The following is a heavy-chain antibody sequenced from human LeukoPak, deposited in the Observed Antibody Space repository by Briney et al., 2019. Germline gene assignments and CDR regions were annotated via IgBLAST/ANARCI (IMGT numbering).Heavy chain of an antibody. Sequence: MAGGSLRLSCAASGFTFSSYSMNWVRQAPGKGLEWVSSISTGSSFIYYADSVKGRFTISRDIAKNSLYLQMNSLRAEDTAVYCCARTDYYDKSIDYWGQGTLVTVSS. J-gene: IGHJ4*02. CDR3: ARTDYYDKSIDY. D-gene: IGHD3-22*01. V-gene: IGHV3-21*01. CDR2: ISTGSSFI. CDR1: GFTFSSYS.